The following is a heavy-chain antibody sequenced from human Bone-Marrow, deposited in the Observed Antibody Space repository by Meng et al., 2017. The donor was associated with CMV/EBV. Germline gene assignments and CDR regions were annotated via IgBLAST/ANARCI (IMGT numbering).Heavy chain of an antibody. CDR2: ISSSGSTI. J-gene: IGHJ4*02. CDR1: GFTFSDYY. Sequence: GGSLRLSCAASGFTFSDYYMSWIRQAPGKGLEWVSYISSSGSTIYYADSVKGRFTISRDNAKNSLYLQMNSLRAEDTAVYYCASLRGYYDFWSGPLGLDYWGQGTRVTVSS. CDR3: ASLRGYYDFWSGPLGLDY. D-gene: IGHD3-3*01. V-gene: IGHV3-11*04.